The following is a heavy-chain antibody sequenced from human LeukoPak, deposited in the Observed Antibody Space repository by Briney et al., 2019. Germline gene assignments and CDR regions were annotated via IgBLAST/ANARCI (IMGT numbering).Heavy chain of an antibody. Sequence: SETLSLTCAVYGGSFSGYYWSWIRQPPGKGLEWIGEINHSGSTNYNPSLKSRVTISVDTSKDQFSLKLSSVTAADTAVYYCARGGYPIVVVPAAIWFDPWGQGTLVTVSS. CDR3: ARGGYPIVVVPAAIWFDP. D-gene: IGHD2-2*01. V-gene: IGHV4-34*01. CDR2: INHSGST. CDR1: GGSFSGYY. J-gene: IGHJ5*02.